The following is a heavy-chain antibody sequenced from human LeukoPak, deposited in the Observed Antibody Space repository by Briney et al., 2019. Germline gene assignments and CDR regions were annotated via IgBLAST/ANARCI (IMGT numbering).Heavy chain of an antibody. V-gene: IGHV3-74*01. J-gene: IGHJ4*02. Sequence: GGSLRLSCAASGFTVSSNYMSWVRQAPGKGLVWVSRINSDGSSTSYADSVKGRFTISRDNAKNTLYLQMNSLRAEDTAVYYCASDRPSYDILTGYYSESFDYWGQGTLVTVSS. D-gene: IGHD3-9*01. CDR1: GFTVSSNY. CDR2: INSDGSST. CDR3: ASDRPSYDILTGYYSESFDY.